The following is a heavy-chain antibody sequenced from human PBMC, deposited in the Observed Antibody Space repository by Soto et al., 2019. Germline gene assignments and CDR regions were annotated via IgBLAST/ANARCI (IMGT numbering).Heavy chain of an antibody. V-gene: IGHV3-33*01. CDR2: IWYDGSNK. J-gene: IGHJ3*02. D-gene: IGHD3-16*02. Sequence: QVQLVESGGGVVQPGRSLRLSCAASGFTFSSYGMHWVRQAPGKGLEWVAVIWYDGSNKYYADSVKGRFTISRDNSKNTLYLQMNSLRAEDTAVYYCARDSSYDYVWGSYRQPVAFDIWGQGTMVTVSS. CDR3: ARDSSYDYVWGSYRQPVAFDI. CDR1: GFTFSSYG.